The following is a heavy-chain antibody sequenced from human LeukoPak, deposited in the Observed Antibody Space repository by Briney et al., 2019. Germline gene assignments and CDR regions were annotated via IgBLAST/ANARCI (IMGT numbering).Heavy chain of an antibody. D-gene: IGHD4-17*01. CDR3: ARHPTVTTGRWFDP. Sequence: SETLSLTCAVSGGSISSGGYSWSWIRQPPGKGLEWIGYIYHSGSTYYNPSLKSPVTISVDRSKNQFSLKLSSVTAADTAVYYCARHPTVTTGRWFDPWGQGTLVTVSS. V-gene: IGHV4-30-2*01. J-gene: IGHJ5*02. CDR2: IYHSGST. CDR1: GGSISSGGYS.